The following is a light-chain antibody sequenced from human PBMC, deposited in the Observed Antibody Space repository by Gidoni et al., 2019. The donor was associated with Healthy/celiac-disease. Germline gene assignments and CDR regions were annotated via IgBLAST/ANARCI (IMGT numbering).Light chain of an antibody. CDR2: EVS. V-gene: IGLV2-23*02. CDR1: SSDVGSYNL. J-gene: IGLJ2*01. CDR3: CSYAGSSPV. Sequence: QSALTQPSSASGSPGQSITISCTGTSSDVGSYNLVSWYQQHPGKAPKLMIYEVSKRPSGVSNRFSGSKSGNTASLTISGLQAEDEADYYCCSYAGSSPVFGGGTKLTVL.